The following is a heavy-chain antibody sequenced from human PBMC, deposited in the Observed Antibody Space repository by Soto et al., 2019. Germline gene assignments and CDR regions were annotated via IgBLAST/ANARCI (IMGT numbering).Heavy chain of an antibody. CDR1: GFTVSSHY. CDR3: ARDAVANYYYYGMDV. Sequence: EVQLVESGGGLIQPGGSLRLSCAASGFTVSSHYMSWVRQAPGKGLEWVSVIYSGGSTYYADSVKGRFTISRDNSKNTLYLQMNSLRAEDTAVYYCARDAVANYYYYGMDVWGQGTTVTVSS. D-gene: IGHD2-15*01. J-gene: IGHJ6*02. CDR2: IYSGGST. V-gene: IGHV3-53*01.